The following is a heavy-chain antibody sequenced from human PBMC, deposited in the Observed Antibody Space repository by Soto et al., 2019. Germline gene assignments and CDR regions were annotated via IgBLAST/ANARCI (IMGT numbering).Heavy chain of an antibody. D-gene: IGHD3-22*01. J-gene: IGHJ3*02. CDR2: IIPIFGTA. Sequence: SVKVSCKASGGTSSSYAISWVRQAPGQGLEWMGGIIPIFGTANYAQKFQGRVTITADKSTSTAYMELSSLRSEDTAVYYCARAISYDSSGYSPGEDAFDIWGQGTMVTVSS. V-gene: IGHV1-69*06. CDR1: GGTSSSYA. CDR3: ARAISYDSSGYSPGEDAFDI.